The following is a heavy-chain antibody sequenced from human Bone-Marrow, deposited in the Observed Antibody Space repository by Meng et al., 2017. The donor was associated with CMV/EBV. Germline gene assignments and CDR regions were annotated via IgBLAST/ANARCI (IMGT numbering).Heavy chain of an antibody. CDR2: INPNSGGT. V-gene: IGHV1-2*02. D-gene: IGHD6-6*01. CDR3: ARESLAARPQYYFDY. Sequence: ASVKVSCKASGYTFTGYYMHWVRQAPGQGLEWMGWINPNSGGTNCAQKFQGRVTMTRDTSISTAYMELSRLRSDDTAVYYCARESLAARPQYYFDYWGQGTLVTVSS. CDR1: GYTFTGYY. J-gene: IGHJ4*02.